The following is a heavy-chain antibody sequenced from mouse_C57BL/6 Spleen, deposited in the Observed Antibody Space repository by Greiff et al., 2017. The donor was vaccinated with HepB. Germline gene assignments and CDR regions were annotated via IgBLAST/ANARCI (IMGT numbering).Heavy chain of an antibody. V-gene: IGHV5-17*01. J-gene: IGHJ4*01. CDR1: GFTFSDYG. Sequence: EVKLQESGGGLVKPGGSLKLSCAASGFTFSDYGMHWVRQAPEKGLEWVAYISSGSSTIYYADTVKGRFTISRDNAKNTLFLQMTSLRSEDTAMYYCAYDYDGGYYAMDYWGQGTSVTVSS. CDR3: AYDYDGGYYAMDY. CDR2: ISSGSSTI. D-gene: IGHD2-4*01.